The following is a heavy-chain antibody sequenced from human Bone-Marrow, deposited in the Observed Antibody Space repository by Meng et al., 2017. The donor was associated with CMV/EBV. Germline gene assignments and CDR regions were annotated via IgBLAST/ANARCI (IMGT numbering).Heavy chain of an antibody. Sequence: GESLKISCAASGFTFSSYEMNWVRQAPGKGLEWVSYISSSGSTIYYADSVKGRFTISRDNSKNTLYLQMNSLRAEDTAVYYCAKSPQSRFIVVVPADKQQLREISVSKQGYWGQGTLVTVSS. CDR1: GFTFSSYE. V-gene: IGHV3-48*03. J-gene: IGHJ4*02. CDR3: AKSPQSRFIVVVPADKQQLREISVSKQGY. D-gene: IGHD2-2*01. CDR2: ISSSGSTI.